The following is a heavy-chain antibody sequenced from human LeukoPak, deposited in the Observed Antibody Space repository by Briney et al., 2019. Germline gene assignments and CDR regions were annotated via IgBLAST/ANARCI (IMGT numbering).Heavy chain of an antibody. J-gene: IGHJ4*02. Sequence: GASVKISCKAFGYTFTSYYVHWVRQAPGQGLEWMGIINPSGGTNYAQKFQGRVTMTRDTSTSTVYMELSGLRSEDTAVYYCARGTPGYSSVWGQGTLVTVSS. CDR3: ARGTPGYSSV. D-gene: IGHD6-19*01. CDR2: INPSGGT. V-gene: IGHV1-46*01. CDR1: GYTFTSYY.